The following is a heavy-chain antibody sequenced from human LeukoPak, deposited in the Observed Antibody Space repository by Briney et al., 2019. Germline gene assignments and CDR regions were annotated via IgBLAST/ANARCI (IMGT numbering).Heavy chain of an antibody. V-gene: IGHV3-11*04. CDR2: NSSSGSTI. CDR3: ARVVVVVAAQYYYFDY. Sequence: PGGSLRLSCAASGFTFSDYYMSWTRQAPGKGLELVSYNSSSGSTIYYADSVKGRFTISRDNDKNSLYLQMNSLRAEDTAVYYCARVVVVVAAQYYYFDYWGQGTLVTVSS. D-gene: IGHD2-15*01. CDR1: GFTFSDYY. J-gene: IGHJ4*02.